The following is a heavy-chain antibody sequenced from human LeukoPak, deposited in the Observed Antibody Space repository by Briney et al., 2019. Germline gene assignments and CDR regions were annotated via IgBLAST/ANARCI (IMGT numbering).Heavy chain of an antibody. CDR3: AKTPYGSGIGGEFDY. J-gene: IGHJ4*02. CDR2: ISDSDDHT. CDR1: GFTFRSYA. Sequence: GGSLRLSCAASGFTFRSYAMTWVRQAPGKGLEWVSSISDSDDHTYYADSVKGRFTISGDNSKKTLYLQMTSLRVDDTAVYYCAKTPYGSGIGGEFDYWGQGTLVTVSS. V-gene: IGHV3-23*01. D-gene: IGHD3-10*01.